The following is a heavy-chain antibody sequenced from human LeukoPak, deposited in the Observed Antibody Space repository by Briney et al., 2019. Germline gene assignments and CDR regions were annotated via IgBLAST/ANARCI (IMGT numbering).Heavy chain of an antibody. V-gene: IGHV3-23*01. CDR1: GFRFTDYS. J-gene: IGHJ6*02. CDR3: VKDRPCETCMPMDA. CDR2: LGRSGEYK. D-gene: IGHD2-2*01. Sequence: GGSLRLSCAASGFRFTDYSMSWVRQAPGKGLEWVAGLGRSGEYKYYADSVRGRFTISRDNSKDTVSLQMNSLRAEDSAIYFCVKDRPCETCMPMDAWGQGTTVTVSS.